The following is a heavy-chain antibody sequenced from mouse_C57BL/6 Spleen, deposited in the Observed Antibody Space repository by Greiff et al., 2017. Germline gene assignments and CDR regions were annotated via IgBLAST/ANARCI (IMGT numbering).Heavy chain of an antibody. J-gene: IGHJ2*01. CDR1: GYTFTDYN. V-gene: IGHV1-18*01. CDR2: ITPNNGGT. Sequence: DVQLQESGPELVKPGASVKIPCKASGYTFTDYNMAWVQQSHGKSLEWIGDITPNNGGTIYNQKFKGKATLTVGKSSSTAYMELRSLTSEDTAVYYCAREGVIYYYGGPSYDLDYWGQGTTVTVSS. CDR3: AREGVIYYYGGPSYDLDY. D-gene: IGHD1-1*01.